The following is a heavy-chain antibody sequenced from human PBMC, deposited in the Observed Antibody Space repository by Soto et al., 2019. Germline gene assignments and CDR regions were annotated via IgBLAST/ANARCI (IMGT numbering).Heavy chain of an antibody. Sequence: SETLSLTGTVSGSSISSYYWYWIRRPPGEGLEWIGYSDSTGGTNCNPSLKSRGTLSVDTAKNQFSLKLSSVTAADTAVYYCTRAHYTGSPITLNDYWGQGTLVTVSS. V-gene: IGHV4-59*01. CDR2: SDSTGGT. CDR1: GSSISSYY. CDR3: TRAHYTGSPITLNDY. J-gene: IGHJ4*02. D-gene: IGHD2-8*02.